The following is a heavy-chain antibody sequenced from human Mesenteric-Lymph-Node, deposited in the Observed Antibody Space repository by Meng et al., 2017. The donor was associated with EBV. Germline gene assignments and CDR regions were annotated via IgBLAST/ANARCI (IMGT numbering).Heavy chain of an antibody. V-gene: IGHV3-13*01. CDR3: ARGGVSNLDY. D-gene: IGHD3-3*02. CDR1: GFAFSSYD. J-gene: IGHJ4*02. Sequence: EVALVWAGGGLVLPGACPGISCAVYGFAFSSYDMHWVRQLTGKGLEWVSAIGAAGDTYYPDSMKGRFTISRENAKNSFYLQMNSLRTGDTAIYYCARGGVSNLDYWGQGTLVTVSS. CDR2: IGAAGDT.